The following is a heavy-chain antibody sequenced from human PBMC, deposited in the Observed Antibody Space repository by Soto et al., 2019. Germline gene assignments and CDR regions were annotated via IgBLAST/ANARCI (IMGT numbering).Heavy chain of an antibody. CDR2: IIPLFGTA. V-gene: IGHV1-69*06. J-gene: IGHJ4*02. D-gene: IGHD2-15*01. Sequence: QVYLVQSGAEVKKPGSSVKISCKASGGIFSSNTINWVRQAAGQGLEWMGGIIPLFGTANYAEKFQGRVTITADKSTKTEHMELTTLRSEDTAVYYCATKAACGGSCYAFDSWGQGTLVTVSS. CDR1: GGIFSSNT. CDR3: ATKAACGGSCYAFDS.